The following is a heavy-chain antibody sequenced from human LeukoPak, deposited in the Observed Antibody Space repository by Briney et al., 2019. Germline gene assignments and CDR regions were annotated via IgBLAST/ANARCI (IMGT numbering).Heavy chain of an antibody. D-gene: IGHD2-15*01. CDR2: INPSGGST. CDR1: GYTFTSYY. J-gene: IGHJ3*02. Sequence: ASVKVSCKASGYTFTSYYMHSVRQAPGQGLEWMGIINPSGGSTSYAQKFQGRVTMTRDMSTSTVYMELSSLRSEDTAVHYCARGDCSGGSGYSGERHRYAFDIWGQGTVVTVSS. V-gene: IGHV1-46*01. CDR3: ARGDCSGGSGYSGERHRYAFDI.